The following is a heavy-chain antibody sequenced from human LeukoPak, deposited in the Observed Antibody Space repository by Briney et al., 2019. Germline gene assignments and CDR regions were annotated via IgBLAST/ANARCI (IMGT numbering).Heavy chain of an antibody. Sequence: SGTLSLTCAVSGGSISSDHWWSWVRQPPGKGLEWIGEIHHSGSTNYNPSLKSRVTISVDTSKNQFSLKLSSVTAADTAVYYCARGPSYYDSSGYYLHWFDPWGQGTLVTVSS. CDR2: IHHSGST. V-gene: IGHV4-4*02. D-gene: IGHD3-22*01. J-gene: IGHJ5*02. CDR1: GGSISSDHW. CDR3: ARGPSYYDSSGYYLHWFDP.